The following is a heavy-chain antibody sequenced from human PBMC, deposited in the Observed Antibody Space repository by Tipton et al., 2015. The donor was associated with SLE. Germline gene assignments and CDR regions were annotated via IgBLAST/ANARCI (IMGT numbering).Heavy chain of an antibody. J-gene: IGHJ4*02. CDR2: IYSSGST. CDR1: GASLSSADLN. Sequence: TLSLTCTVSGASLSSADLNWGWIRQHPGKGLEWIGRIYSSGSTNYNPSLKSRVTISVDTSKNQFSLNLSSVTAADTAVYYCARVTGTSDFDYWGQGTLVTVSS. CDR3: ARVTGTSDFDY. V-gene: IGHV4-61*02. D-gene: IGHD1-20*01.